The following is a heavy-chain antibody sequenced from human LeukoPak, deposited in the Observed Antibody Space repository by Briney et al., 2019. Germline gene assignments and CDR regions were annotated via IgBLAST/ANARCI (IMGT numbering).Heavy chain of an antibody. CDR3: ARVLGSNYGEVDY. Sequence: GGSLRLSCAASGLTFSRYWMSWVRQAPGKGLEWVANMKQVGNEKYYVDSVRGRFTISRDNAKNSLYLQMNSLRADDTAVYYCARVLGSNYGEVDYWGQGTLVTVSS. J-gene: IGHJ4*02. CDR2: MKQVGNEK. CDR1: GLTFSRYW. V-gene: IGHV3-7*01. D-gene: IGHD4-11*01.